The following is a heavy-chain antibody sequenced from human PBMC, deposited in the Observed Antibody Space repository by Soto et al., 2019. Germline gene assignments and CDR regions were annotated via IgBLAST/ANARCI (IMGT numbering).Heavy chain of an antibody. J-gene: IGHJ4*02. Sequence: EVQLVESGGGLVEPGGSIRLSCVASGFTFTKAYMTWVRQAPGKGLEWVGRIKGSHAGGTTDYATSVKGRFTISRDASKNTLYLQMNSLKTEDTAVYYCATEGGYPGSNFYGAYWGQGTLVTVSS. CDR2: IKGSHAGGTT. CDR3: ATEGGYPGSNFYGAY. D-gene: IGHD1-26*01. CDR1: GFTFTKAY. V-gene: IGHV3-15*01.